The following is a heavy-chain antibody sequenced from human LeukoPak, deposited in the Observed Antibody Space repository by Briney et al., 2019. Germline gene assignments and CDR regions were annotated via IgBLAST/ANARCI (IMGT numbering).Heavy chain of an antibody. CDR2: IRSKANSYAT. Sequence: RPWGSLRLSRAASGFTFSGSAMHCVRQASGKGLEWVGRIRSKANSYATAYAASVKGRFTISRDDSKNTAYLQMNSLKTEDTAVYYCTRPYYDFWSGYQDAFDIWGQGTMVTVSS. J-gene: IGHJ3*02. V-gene: IGHV3-73*01. CDR1: GFTFSGSA. D-gene: IGHD3-3*01. CDR3: TRPYYDFWSGYQDAFDI.